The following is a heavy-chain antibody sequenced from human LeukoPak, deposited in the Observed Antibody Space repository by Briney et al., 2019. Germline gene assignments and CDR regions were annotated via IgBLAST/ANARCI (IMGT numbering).Heavy chain of an antibody. CDR2: ISGVYDNI. CDR1: GFTFSEYY. J-gene: IGHJ6*02. D-gene: IGHD1-26*01. CDR3: ARGGAHGMDV. Sequence: GGSLRLSCAASGFTFSEYYMTWIRQAPGKGLEWVSYISGVYDNIFYGNSVKGRFTISRDNAKKLVYLQMNSLRAEDTAVYYCARGGAHGMDVWGQGTTVTVSS. V-gene: IGHV3-11*01.